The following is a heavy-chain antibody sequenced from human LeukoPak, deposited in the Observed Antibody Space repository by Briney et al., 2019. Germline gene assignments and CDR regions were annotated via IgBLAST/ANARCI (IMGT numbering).Heavy chain of an antibody. J-gene: IGHJ3*02. V-gene: IGHV3-23*01. D-gene: IGHD3-22*01. Sequence: GGSLRLSCAASGFTFSSYGMSWVRQAPGKGLEWVSAISGSGGSTHYADSVKGRFTISRDNSKNTLYLQMNSLRAEDTAVYYCAKGEPYYYDSSGLWAFDIWGQGTMVTVSS. CDR2: ISGSGGST. CDR3: AKGEPYYYDSSGLWAFDI. CDR1: GFTFSSYG.